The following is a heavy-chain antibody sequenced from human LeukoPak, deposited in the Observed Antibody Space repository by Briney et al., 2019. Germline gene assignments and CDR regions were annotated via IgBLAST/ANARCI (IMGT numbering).Heavy chain of an antibody. J-gene: IGHJ6*03. V-gene: IGHV4-59*01. CDR1: VGSLSRSY. CDR2: IYYSEST. Sequence: LGTLSLTRTVSVGSLSRSYWTWVRQPPGKGREGVGYIYYSESTNYNPSLKSRVPISVDTSKNQFSLNLRSVTAADTAVYYCASAIAEDFYYYYMDVWGKGTTVTVSS. D-gene: IGHD1-14*01. CDR3: ASAIAEDFYYYYMDV.